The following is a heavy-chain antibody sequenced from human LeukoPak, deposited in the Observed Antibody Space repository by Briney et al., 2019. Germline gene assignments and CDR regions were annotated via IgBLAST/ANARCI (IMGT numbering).Heavy chain of an antibody. V-gene: IGHV4-59*01. CDR2: IYYSGST. J-gene: IGHJ4*02. Sequence: PSETLSPTCTVSGGSTSSYYWSWIRQPPGKGLEWIGYIYYSGSTNYNPSLKSRVTISVDTSKNQFSLKLSSVTAADTAVYYCARGALADYWGQGTLVTVSS. CDR1: GGSTSSYY. CDR3: ARGALADY.